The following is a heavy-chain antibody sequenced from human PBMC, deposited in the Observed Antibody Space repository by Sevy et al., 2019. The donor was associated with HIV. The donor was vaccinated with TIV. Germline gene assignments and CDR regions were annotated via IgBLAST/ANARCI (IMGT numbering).Heavy chain of an antibody. CDR2: IFSSGST. D-gene: IGHD6-19*01. V-gene: IGHV3-66*02. CDR1: GFTVNDKY. CDR3: VSLFLSYRSGWSYFDY. Sequence: GGSLRLSCAISGFTVNDKYIIWVRQAPGKGLEWVSVIFSSGSTYYEDSAKGRFTISRDNSKNKVDLQMKSVRAEDTAVYYCVSLFLSYRSGWSYFDYWGQGTLVTVSS. J-gene: IGHJ4*02.